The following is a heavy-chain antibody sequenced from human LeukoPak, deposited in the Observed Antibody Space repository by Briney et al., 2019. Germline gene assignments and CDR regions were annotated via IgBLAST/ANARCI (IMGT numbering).Heavy chain of an antibody. CDR2: ISSYSGTI. Sequence: GGSLRLSCAASGFAVSSNSMNCVREAPGKGLEWISYISSYSGTISYADSVKGRFTISRDDAKNSLYLQMNSLRDEDTALYYCTRDLEGAFDYWGQGTLVTVSS. CDR1: GFAVSSNS. CDR3: TRDLEGAFDY. D-gene: IGHD3-16*01. V-gene: IGHV3-48*02. J-gene: IGHJ4*02.